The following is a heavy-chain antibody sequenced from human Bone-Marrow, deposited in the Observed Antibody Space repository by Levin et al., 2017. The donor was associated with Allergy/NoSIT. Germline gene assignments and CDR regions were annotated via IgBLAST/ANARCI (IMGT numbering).Heavy chain of an antibody. CDR3: ARRSYYDSGRVRNAFDI. D-gene: IGHD3-22*01. Sequence: GGSLRLSCAASGFTFSNYEMTWVRQAPGKGLEWVSYISSSGITIYYADSVKGRFTISRDNAKNSLYLQMNSLRAEDTAVYYCARRSYYDSGRVRNAFDIWGQGRMVTVSS. CDR1: GFTFSNYE. CDR2: ISSSGITI. J-gene: IGHJ3*02. V-gene: IGHV3-48*03.